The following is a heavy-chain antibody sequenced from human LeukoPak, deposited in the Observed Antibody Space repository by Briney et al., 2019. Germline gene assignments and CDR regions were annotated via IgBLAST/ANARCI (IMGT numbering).Heavy chain of an antibody. D-gene: IGHD2/OR15-2a*01. CDR2: ISGSGRTI. J-gene: IGHJ5*01. V-gene: IGHV3-48*04. CDR3: ARGVYGRFDS. CDR1: GFTFSSYS. Sequence: PGGSLRLSCAASGFTFSSYSMNWVRQAPGKGLEWVSYISGSGRTIYYADSVKGRFTISWDNAKNSVYLQMNRLRAEDTAVYYCARGVYGRFDSWGQGTLVTVSS.